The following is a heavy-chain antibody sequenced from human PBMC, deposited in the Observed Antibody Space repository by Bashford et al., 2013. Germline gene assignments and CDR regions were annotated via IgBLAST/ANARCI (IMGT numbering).Heavy chain of an antibody. CDR3: ARVGYSSPVDY. J-gene: IGHJ4*02. D-gene: IGHD6-19*01. V-gene: IGHV3-72*01. Sequence: LSLTCTVSGGSISSYYMDWVRQAPGKGLEWVGRIGNKAYSSTTEYAASVKGRFIVSRDDSRNSLYLQMNSLKTEDTAVYYCARVGYSSPVDYWGQGTLVTVSS. CDR2: IGNKAYSSTT. CDR1: GGSISSYY.